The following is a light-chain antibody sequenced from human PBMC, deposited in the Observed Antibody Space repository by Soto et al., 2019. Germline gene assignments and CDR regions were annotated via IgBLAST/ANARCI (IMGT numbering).Light chain of an antibody. J-gene: IGLJ2*01. Sequence: QSALPQPASVSGSPGQSITISCTGTSSDVGGYNYVSWYQQHPGKAPKLMIYDVSNRPSGVSNRFSGSKSGNTASLTISGLRAEDEADYYCSSYTSSSTPVVFGGGTQLTVL. CDR2: DVS. CDR3: SSYTSSSTPVV. V-gene: IGLV2-14*01. CDR1: SSDVGGYNY.